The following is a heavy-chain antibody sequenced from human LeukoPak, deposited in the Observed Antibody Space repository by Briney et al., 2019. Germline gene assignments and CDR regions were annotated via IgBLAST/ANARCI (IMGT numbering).Heavy chain of an antibody. CDR3: ARVRGVTTLGY. D-gene: IGHD4-17*01. CDR2: INPNSGGT. V-gene: IGHV1-2*04. Sequence: ASVKVSCKASGYTFTGYYMHWVRQAPGQGLEWMGWINPNSGGTNYAQKFQGWVTMTRDASISTAYMELSRLRSDDTAVYYCARVRGVTTLGYWGQGTLVTVSS. J-gene: IGHJ4*02. CDR1: GYTFTGYY.